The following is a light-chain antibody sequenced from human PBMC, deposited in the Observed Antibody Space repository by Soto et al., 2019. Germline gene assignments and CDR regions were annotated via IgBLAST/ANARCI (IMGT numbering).Light chain of an antibody. J-gene: IGLJ1*01. CDR3: NSYVGSNNYV. Sequence: QSVLTQPPSASGSPGQSVTISCIGTASDIGRYNYVSWYQHHPGKAPKRIIYEVTKRPSGVPDRFSGPKSGNTASLTVSGLQADDEADYYCNSYVGSNNYVFGTGTKVTVL. CDR2: EVT. V-gene: IGLV2-8*01. CDR1: ASDIGRYNY.